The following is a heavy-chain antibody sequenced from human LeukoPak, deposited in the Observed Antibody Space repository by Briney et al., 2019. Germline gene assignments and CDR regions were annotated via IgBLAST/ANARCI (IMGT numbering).Heavy chain of an antibody. Sequence: GASVKVSCKASGGTFSSYAISWVRQAPGQGLEWMGGIIPIFGTANYAQKLQGRVTITADEPTSTAYMELSSLRSEDTAVYYCARGSAIAAADGGDYWGQGTLVTVSS. CDR2: IIPIFGTA. V-gene: IGHV1-69*13. D-gene: IGHD6-13*01. CDR3: ARGSAIAAADGGDY. CDR1: GGTFSSYA. J-gene: IGHJ4*02.